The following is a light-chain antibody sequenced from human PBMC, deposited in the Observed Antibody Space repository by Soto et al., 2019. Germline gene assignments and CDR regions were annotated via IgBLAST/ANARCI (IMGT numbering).Light chain of an antibody. J-gene: IGLJ2*01. CDR2: YDD. CDR3: AAWDDSLNGPV. V-gene: IGLV1-36*01. CDR1: SSNIGIHA. Sequence: QSVLTQPPSVSAAPRQRVTISCSGSSSNIGIHAVNWYQQLPGKSPKLLIYYDDLLPSGVSDRFSGSKSGTSASLAISGLQSEDEADYYCAAWDDSLNGPVFGGGTKLTVL.